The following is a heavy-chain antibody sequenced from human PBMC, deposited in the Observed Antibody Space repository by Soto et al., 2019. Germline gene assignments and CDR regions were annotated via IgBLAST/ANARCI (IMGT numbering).Heavy chain of an antibody. D-gene: IGHD6-13*01. CDR3: ATPFTGPWYLYGVSV. CDR2: ISSGSSYI. Sequence: QLVESGGGLVKPGGSLRLSCAASGFTFSSYTVTWVRQAPGKGLEWVSTISSGSSYIDYADSLKGRFTVSRDHARNTLYLRTNGLRADDLALYYCATPFTGPWYLYGVSVWGQGTTVTVSS. CDR1: GFTFSSYT. V-gene: IGHV3-21*02. J-gene: IGHJ6*02.